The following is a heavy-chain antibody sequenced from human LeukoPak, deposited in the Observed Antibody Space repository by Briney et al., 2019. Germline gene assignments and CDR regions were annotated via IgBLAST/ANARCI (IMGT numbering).Heavy chain of an antibody. CDR1: GGSISNYY. CDR3: ARDIGYYDSSGYYGQMLDY. CDR2: IYYSGTT. Sequence: SETLSLTCTVSGGSISNYYWSWVRQPPGKGLEWIGHIYYSGTTNYSPSLKSRVTISVDTSKNQFSLKLNSVTAADTAVYYCARDIGYYDSSGYYGQMLDYWGQGTLVTVSS. J-gene: IGHJ4*02. D-gene: IGHD3-22*01. V-gene: IGHV4-59*13.